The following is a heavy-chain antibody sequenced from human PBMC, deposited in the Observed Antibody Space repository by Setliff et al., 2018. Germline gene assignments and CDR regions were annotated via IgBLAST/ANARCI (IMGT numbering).Heavy chain of an antibody. CDR1: GYIFTDYG. V-gene: IGHV1-69*05. D-gene: IGHD2-2*01. CDR3: AREVVVVKSAINYYYYMDV. Sequence: SVKVSCKASGYIFTDYGISWVRQAPGQGLEWMGGIIPNFGTTSYAQKFQGRVTITTDESTNTAYMELSSLRSDDTAVFYCAREVVVVKSAINYYYYMDVWGKGTTVTVSS. CDR2: IIPNFGTT. J-gene: IGHJ6*03.